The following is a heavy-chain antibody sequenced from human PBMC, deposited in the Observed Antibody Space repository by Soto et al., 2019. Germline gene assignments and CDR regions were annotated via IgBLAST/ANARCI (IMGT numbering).Heavy chain of an antibody. J-gene: IGHJ3*02. CDR1: GFTFSSYG. Sequence: QVQLVESGGGVVQPGRSLRLSCAASGFTFSSYGMHWVRQAPGKGLEWVAVIWYDGSNKYYADSVKGRFTISRDNSKNTLYLQMNSLRAEDTAVYYCERERNMVRGENDAFDIWGQGTMVTVSS. D-gene: IGHD3-10*01. CDR2: IWYDGSNK. V-gene: IGHV3-33*01. CDR3: ERERNMVRGENDAFDI.